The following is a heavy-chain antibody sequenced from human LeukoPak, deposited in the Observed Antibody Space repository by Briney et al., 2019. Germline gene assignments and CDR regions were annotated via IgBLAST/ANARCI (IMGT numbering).Heavy chain of an antibody. CDR2: ISAYNGNT. CDR1: GYTFTSYG. CDR3: ARNEQWLNRFDP. J-gene: IGHJ5*02. V-gene: IGHV1-18*01. Sequence: GASVKVSCKASGYTFTSYGISWVRQAPGQGLEWMGWISAYNGNTNYAQKLQGRVTMTTDTSTSTAYRELRSLRSDDTAVYYCARNEQWLNRFDPWGQGTLVTVSS. D-gene: IGHD6-19*01.